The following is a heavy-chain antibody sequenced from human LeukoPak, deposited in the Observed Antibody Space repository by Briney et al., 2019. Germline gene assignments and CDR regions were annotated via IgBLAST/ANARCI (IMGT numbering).Heavy chain of an antibody. Sequence: SETLSLTCTVSGGSISSYYWSWIRQPPGRGLEWIGYIHSGGSTNFNPSLKSRVTISEDTSKNQFSLRLTSVTAADTAVYYCATGSGNYYNRAFDYWGQGTLVTVSS. J-gene: IGHJ4*02. CDR1: GGSISSYY. V-gene: IGHV4-59*01. CDR2: IHSGGST. D-gene: IGHD3-10*01. CDR3: ATGSGNYYNRAFDY.